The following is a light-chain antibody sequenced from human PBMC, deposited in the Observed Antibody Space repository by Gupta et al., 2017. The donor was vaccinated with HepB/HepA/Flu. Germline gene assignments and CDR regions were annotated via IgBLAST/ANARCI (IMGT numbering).Light chain of an antibody. CDR1: QSLLHSNGRNY. Sequence: DIVMTQSPLSLPVTPGEPASISCRSSQSLLHSNGRNYLDWYLQKPGQSPQLLIYLGSNRASGVPDRFSGSGSGTDFTVKINRVEAEDIGVYCCKQSVQIPRTFGEGTKVEIK. CDR2: LGS. V-gene: IGKV2-28*01. CDR3: KQSVQIPRT. J-gene: IGKJ4*02.